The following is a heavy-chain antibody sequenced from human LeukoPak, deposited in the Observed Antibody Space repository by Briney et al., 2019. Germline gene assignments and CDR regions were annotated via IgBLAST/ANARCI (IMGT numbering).Heavy chain of an antibody. D-gene: IGHD2-2*01. Sequence: GASVKVSCKASGGTFSSYAISWVRQAPGQGLEWMGGIIPIFGTANCAQKFQGRVTITADESTSTAYMELSSPRSEDTAVYYCARARPPDIVVVGWFDPWGQGTLVTVSS. J-gene: IGHJ5*02. V-gene: IGHV1-69*13. CDR1: GGTFSSYA. CDR3: ARARPPDIVVVGWFDP. CDR2: IIPIFGTA.